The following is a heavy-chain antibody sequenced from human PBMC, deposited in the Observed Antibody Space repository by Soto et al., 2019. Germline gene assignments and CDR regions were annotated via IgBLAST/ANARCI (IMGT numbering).Heavy chain of an antibody. CDR2: IIPIFGTA. V-gene: IGHV1-69*13. CDR1: GGTFSSYA. J-gene: IGHJ6*02. Sequence: ASVKVSCKASGGTFSSYAISWVRQAPGQGLEWMGGIIPIFGTANYAQKFQGRVTITADESTSTAYMELSSLRSEDTAVYYCARDSSVGLYYYGTDVWGQGTTVTVSS. CDR3: ARDSSVGLYYYGTDV.